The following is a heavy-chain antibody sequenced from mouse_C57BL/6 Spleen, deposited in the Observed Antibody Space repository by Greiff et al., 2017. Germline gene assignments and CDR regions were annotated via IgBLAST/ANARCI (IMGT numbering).Heavy chain of an antibody. CDR3: ARKANWEYYFDY. D-gene: IGHD4-1*01. Sequence: QVQLQQPGAELVMPGASVKLSCKASGYTFTSYWMHWVKQRPGQGLEWIGEIDPSDSYTNYNQKFKGKSTLTVDKSSSTAYMQLSSLTSEDSAVYYCARKANWEYYFDYWGQGTTLTVSS. CDR1: GYTFTSYW. CDR2: IDPSDSYT. V-gene: IGHV1-69*01. J-gene: IGHJ2*01.